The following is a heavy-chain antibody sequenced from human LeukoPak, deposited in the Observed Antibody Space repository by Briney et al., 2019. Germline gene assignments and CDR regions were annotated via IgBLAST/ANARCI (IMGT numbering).Heavy chain of an antibody. V-gene: IGHV4-4*07. Sequence: SETLSLTCSVSGGSISSDYWSWIRQPAGKGLQWMGRIYTSGNTNYNPSLKSRVTMSVDTSKNQFSLKLNSVTAADTAVYYCRYHPDAFDIWGQGTMVTVSS. J-gene: IGHJ3*02. D-gene: IGHD1-14*01. CDR3: RYHPDAFDI. CDR1: GGSISSDY. CDR2: IYTSGNT.